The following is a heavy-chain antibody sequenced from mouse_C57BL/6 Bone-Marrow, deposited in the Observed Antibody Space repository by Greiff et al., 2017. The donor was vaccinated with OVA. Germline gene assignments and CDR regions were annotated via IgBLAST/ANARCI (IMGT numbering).Heavy chain of an antibody. CDR1: GYTFTSYG. D-gene: IGHD2-2*01. CDR3: ARFLYGFYWYFDV. Sequence: QVQLKESGAELARPGASVKLSCKASGYTFTSYGISWVKQRTGQGLEWIGEIYPRSGNTYYNEKFKGKATLTADKSSSTAYMELRSLTSEDSAVYCGARFLYGFYWYFDVWGTGTTVTVSS. V-gene: IGHV1-81*01. J-gene: IGHJ1*03. CDR2: IYPRSGNT.